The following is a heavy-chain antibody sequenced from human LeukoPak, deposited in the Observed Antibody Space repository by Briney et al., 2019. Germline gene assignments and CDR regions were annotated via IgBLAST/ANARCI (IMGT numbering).Heavy chain of an antibody. CDR2: IDPSSTYI. Sequence: GGSLRLSCAASGFTFRSYSMNWVRQAPGKGLEWVSAIDPSSTYIYYADSVKGRFTISRDNAENSLYLQMNSLRAEDTAVYYCASLYCTHTTCYYFDYWGQGTLVSVSS. CDR1: GFTFRSYS. J-gene: IGHJ4*02. CDR3: ASLYCTHTTCYYFDY. V-gene: IGHV3-21*01. D-gene: IGHD2-2*01.